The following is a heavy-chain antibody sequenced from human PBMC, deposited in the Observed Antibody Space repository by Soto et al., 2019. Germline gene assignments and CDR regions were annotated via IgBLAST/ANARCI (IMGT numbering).Heavy chain of an antibody. Sequence: QVQLVQSGAEVKKPGASVKVSCKASGYTFTSDYMHWVRQAPGQGLEWMGIISPSGGSTTYAQKCQGRVRMTRDTSTSTVYMELSSLRSEDTAVYYCARVYCSGGGCYGIDYWGQGTLVTVSS. CDR2: ISPSGGST. J-gene: IGHJ4*02. CDR1: GYTFTSDY. CDR3: ARVYCSGGGCYGIDY. V-gene: IGHV1-46*01. D-gene: IGHD2-15*01.